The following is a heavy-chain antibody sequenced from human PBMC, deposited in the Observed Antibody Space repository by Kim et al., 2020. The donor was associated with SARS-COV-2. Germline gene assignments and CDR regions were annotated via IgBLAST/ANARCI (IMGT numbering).Heavy chain of an antibody. D-gene: IGHD6-13*01. V-gene: IGHV4-61*01. CDR3: ARFAAAIDY. CDR2: IYYSGST. Sequence: SETLSLTCTVSGGSVSSGSYYWSWIRQPPGKGLEWIGNIYYSGSTNYNPSLESRVTISVDTSKNQFSLKLSSVTAADTAVYYCARFAAAIDYWGQGTLVTVSS. CDR1: GGSVSSGSYY. J-gene: IGHJ4*02.